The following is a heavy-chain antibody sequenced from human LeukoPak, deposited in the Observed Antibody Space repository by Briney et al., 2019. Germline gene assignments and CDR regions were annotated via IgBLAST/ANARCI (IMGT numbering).Heavy chain of an antibody. CDR2: INPNSGGT. J-gene: IGHJ5*02. D-gene: IGHD2-2*01. CDR1: GYTFTGYY. V-gene: IGHV1-2*02. Sequence: ASVKVSCKASGYTFTGYYMHWVRQAPGQGLEWMGWINPNSGGTNYAQKFQGRVTMTRDTSISTAYMELSRLRSDDTAVYYCARGNVVVPAATYDNWFDPWGQRTLVTVSS. CDR3: ARGNVVVPAATYDNWFDP.